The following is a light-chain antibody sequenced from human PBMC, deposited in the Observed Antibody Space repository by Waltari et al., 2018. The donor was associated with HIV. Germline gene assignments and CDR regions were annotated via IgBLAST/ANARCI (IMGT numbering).Light chain of an antibody. CDR2: EVS. CDR1: SSDVAGYNY. V-gene: IGLV2-14*01. J-gene: IGLJ3*02. CDR3: SSYTSSTFWV. Sequence: QSALTQPDSVSGSPGQSITISCTGTSSDVAGYNYVSWYQQHPGKAPKLMIYEVSNRPSGVSIRFSGSKSGNTASLTISGLQAEDEADYYCSSYTSSTFWVFGGGTKLTVL.